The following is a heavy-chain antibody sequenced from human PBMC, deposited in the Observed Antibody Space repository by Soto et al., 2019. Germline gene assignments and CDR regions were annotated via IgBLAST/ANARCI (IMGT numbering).Heavy chain of an antibody. CDR1: GGSVSSGGYY. CDR3: AREAGGDWYYYYGMDV. CDR2: MYYSGST. V-gene: IGHV4-61*08. D-gene: IGHD2-21*02. Sequence: QVQLQESGPGLVKPSETLSLTCTVSGGSVSSGGYYWSWIRQPPGKGLEWIGYMYYSGSTNYNPSLKSLVTISVDTSKNQFSLKLSSVTAADTAVYYCAREAGGDWYYYYGMDVWGQGTTVTVSS. J-gene: IGHJ6*02.